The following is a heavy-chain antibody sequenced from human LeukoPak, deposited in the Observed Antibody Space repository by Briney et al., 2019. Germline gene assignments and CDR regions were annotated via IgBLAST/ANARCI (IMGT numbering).Heavy chain of an antibody. J-gene: IGHJ4*02. CDR2: IYHSGST. V-gene: IGHV4-38-2*02. CDR3: ARWRGSPTDEGIDY. CDR1: GYSISSGYY. D-gene: IGHD3-3*01. Sequence: SETLSLTCTVSGYSISSGYYWGWIRQPPGKGLEWIGSIYHSGSTYYNPSLKSRVTISVDTSKNQFSLKLSSVTAADTAVYYCARWRGSPTDEGIDYWGQGTLVTVSS.